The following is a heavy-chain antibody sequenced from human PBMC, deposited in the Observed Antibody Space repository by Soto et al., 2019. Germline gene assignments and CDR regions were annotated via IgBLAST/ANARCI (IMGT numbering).Heavy chain of an antibody. Sequence: EVQLVESGGGLVQPGGSLRLSCAASGFTFSSYSMNWVRQAPGKGLEWVSYISSSSSNIYYADSVKGRFTISRDNAKNSLYLQMKSLRAEDTAVYYCARMDCTSCYVGAFYIWGQGTMVTVSS. CDR3: ARMDCTSCYVGAFYI. J-gene: IGHJ3*02. V-gene: IGHV3-48*01. CDR1: GFTFSSYS. CDR2: ISSSSSNI. D-gene: IGHD2-2*01.